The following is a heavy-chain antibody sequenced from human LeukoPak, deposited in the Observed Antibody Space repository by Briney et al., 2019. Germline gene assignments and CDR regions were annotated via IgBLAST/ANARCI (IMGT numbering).Heavy chain of an antibody. J-gene: IGHJ4*02. CDR2: ISLSGGST. CDR1: GFTFSRYG. D-gene: IGHD3-10*01. CDR3: AKVGVSVAYYFDY. V-gene: IGHV3-23*01. Sequence: GGSLRLSCAASGFTFSRYGMSWVRQAPGEGLEWVSDISLSGGSTNYADSVKGRFTISRDNSKNTLYLQMKSLRVEDTAVYYCAKVGVSVAYYFDYWGQGTLVTVSS.